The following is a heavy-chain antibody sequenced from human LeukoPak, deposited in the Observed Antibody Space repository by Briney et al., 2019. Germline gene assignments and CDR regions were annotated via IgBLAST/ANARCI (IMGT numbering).Heavy chain of an antibody. Sequence: ASVTVSCTASGYTFTNYDINWVRQATGQGLEWVGWMNPGSGKTGYAQKFQGRVTITASTSTSTGYMELSSLTSEDTAVYYCARYRSAAYYFEYWGQGTLVTVSS. D-gene: IGHD4-11*01. J-gene: IGHJ4*02. CDR2: MNPGSGKT. CDR3: ARYRSAAYYFEY. CDR1: GYTFTNYD. V-gene: IGHV1-8*03.